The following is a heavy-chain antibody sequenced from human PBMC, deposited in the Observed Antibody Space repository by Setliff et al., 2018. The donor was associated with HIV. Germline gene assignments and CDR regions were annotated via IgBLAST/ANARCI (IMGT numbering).Heavy chain of an antibody. CDR1: GFTFSNYG. CDR2: ISYHERDT. J-gene: IGHJ4*02. D-gene: IGHD4-17*01. V-gene: IGHV3-30*18. Sequence: PGGSLRLSCGASGFTFSNYGMHWVRRAPGKGLEWVASISYHERDTFYADSVKGRFTISRDNSKNMLYLQMNSLRTEDTAVYYCTKPTTVVTPYYFDSWGQGAQVTVSS. CDR3: TKPTTVVTPYYFDS.